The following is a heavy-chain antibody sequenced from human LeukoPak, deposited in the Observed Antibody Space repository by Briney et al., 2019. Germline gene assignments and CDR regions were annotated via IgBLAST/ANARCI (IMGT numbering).Heavy chain of an antibody. CDR2: IWYDGSNK. CDR3: ARSGWEAVTMSRDAFDT. V-gene: IGHV3-33*01. D-gene: IGHD4-17*01. J-gene: IGHJ3*02. CDR1: GFTFSSYG. Sequence: PGGSLRLSCAASGFTFSSYGMHWVRQAPGKGLEWVAVIWYDGSNKYYADSVKGRFTISRDNSKNTLYLQMNSLRAEDTAVYYCARSGWEAVTMSRDAFDTWGQGTMVTVSS.